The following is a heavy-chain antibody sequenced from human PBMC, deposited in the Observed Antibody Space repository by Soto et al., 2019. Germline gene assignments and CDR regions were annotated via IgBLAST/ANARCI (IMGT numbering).Heavy chain of an antibody. V-gene: IGHV4-34*01. CDR2: INHSGST. CDR3: ASGLVGARSADY. CDR1: GGSFSGYY. Sequence: SETLSLTCAVYGGSFSGYYRRWIRQPPGKGLEWIGEINHSGSTNYNPSLKSRVTISVDTSKNQFSLKLSSVAAADTAVYYCASGLVGARSADYWGQGTLVTVSS. J-gene: IGHJ4*02. D-gene: IGHD1-26*01.